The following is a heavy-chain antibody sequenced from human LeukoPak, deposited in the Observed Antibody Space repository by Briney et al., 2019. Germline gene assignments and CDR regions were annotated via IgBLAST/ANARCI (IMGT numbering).Heavy chain of an antibody. CDR2: ISDIGGI. Sequence: PSETLSLTCTVSGGSISSYYWSWIRQPPGKGLEWIAYISDIGGINYNPSLKSRVTISLDTSKNQFSLKLSSVTAADTAVYYCARHFNYDILTGYSQGWFDPWGQGTLVTVSS. CDR3: ARHFNYDILTGYSQGWFDP. CDR1: GGSISSYY. V-gene: IGHV4-59*08. D-gene: IGHD3-9*01. J-gene: IGHJ5*02.